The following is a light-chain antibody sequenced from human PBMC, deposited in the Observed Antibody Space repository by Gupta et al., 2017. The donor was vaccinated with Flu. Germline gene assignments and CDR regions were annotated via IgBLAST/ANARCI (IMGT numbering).Light chain of an antibody. CDR2: GVS. Sequence: SLGERATLSCRASQRVSASYLAWYQQKRGQGPRLVVYGVSRRATGIPDRFSGSESGTDFTLTISRLEPEDFAVYYCHQDDNSPETFGLGTKVEIK. CDR1: QRVSASY. CDR3: HQDDNSPET. J-gene: IGKJ1*01. V-gene: IGKV3-20*01.